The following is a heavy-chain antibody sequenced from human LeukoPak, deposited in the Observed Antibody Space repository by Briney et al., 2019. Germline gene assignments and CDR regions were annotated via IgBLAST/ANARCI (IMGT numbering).Heavy chain of an antibody. Sequence: PSETLSLTCAVYGGSFSGYYWSWIRQPPGKGLEWIGEINHSGSTNYNPSLKSRVTISVDTSKNQFSLKLSSVTAADTAVYYCARDRPFDYWGRGTLVTVSS. CDR1: GGSFSGYY. J-gene: IGHJ4*02. V-gene: IGHV4-34*01. CDR2: INHSGST. CDR3: ARDRPFDY.